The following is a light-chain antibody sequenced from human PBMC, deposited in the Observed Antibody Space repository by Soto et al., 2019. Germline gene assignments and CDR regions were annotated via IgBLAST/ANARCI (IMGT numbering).Light chain of an antibody. CDR3: TSYTSRSTVI. Sequence: QSVLTQPASVSGSPGQSITISCTGTSSDVDGYNYVSWYQQHPGKAPKLMIHDVSNRPSGVSNRYSGSKSGNTASLTISGLQAEDEADYYCTSYTSRSTVIFGGGTKLTVL. CDR1: SSDVDGYNY. CDR2: DVS. V-gene: IGLV2-14*01. J-gene: IGLJ2*01.